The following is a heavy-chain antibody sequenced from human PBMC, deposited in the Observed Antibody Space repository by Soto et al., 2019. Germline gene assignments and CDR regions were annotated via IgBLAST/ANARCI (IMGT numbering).Heavy chain of an antibody. D-gene: IGHD3-16*01. CDR3: ARAFPYYVSSDSYLDY. CDR2: TYYRSRWCN. Sequence: FQTHSRSFSISGNRFSANIAAWTWNQQSPSRGLEWLGRTYYRSRWCNDYAVSVKSRITVTPDTSKNQFSLHLNSVTPEDTAVYYCARAFPYYVSSDSYLDYWGQGPLVNVS. V-gene: IGHV6-1*01. CDR1: GNRFSANIAA. J-gene: IGHJ4*02.